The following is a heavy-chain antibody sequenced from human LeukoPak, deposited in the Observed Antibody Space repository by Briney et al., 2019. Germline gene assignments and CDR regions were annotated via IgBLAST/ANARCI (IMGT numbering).Heavy chain of an antibody. Sequence: GGSLRLSCAASGFTFSSYWMSWVRQAPGKGLEWVANIKQDGSEKYYVDSVKGRFTISRDNAKNSLYLQMNSLRAEDTAVYYCARRARYYDSSGYTPWGQGTLVIVSS. J-gene: IGHJ4*02. CDR2: IKQDGSEK. CDR1: GFTFSSYW. D-gene: IGHD3-22*01. CDR3: ARRARYYDSSGYTP. V-gene: IGHV3-7*01.